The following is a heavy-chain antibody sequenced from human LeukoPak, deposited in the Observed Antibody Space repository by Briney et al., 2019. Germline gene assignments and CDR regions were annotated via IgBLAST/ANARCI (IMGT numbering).Heavy chain of an antibody. J-gene: IGHJ4*02. CDR2: IYPGDSDT. Sequence: GESLKISCKASGYIFTNYWIGWVRQMPGKGLEWMGSIYPGDSDTRYSPSSRGQVTTSADKSISTAYLQWSSLKASDSAIYYCAKHFRGVLDNQYFFDYWGQGALVTVSS. CDR1: GYIFTNYW. V-gene: IGHV5-51*01. D-gene: IGHD3-3*01. CDR3: AKHFRGVLDNQYFFDY.